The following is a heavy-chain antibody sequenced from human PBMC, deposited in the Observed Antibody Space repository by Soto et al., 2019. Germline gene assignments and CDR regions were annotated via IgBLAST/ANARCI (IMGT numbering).Heavy chain of an antibody. CDR2: ISAYNGNT. CDR3: ASLGLDNWFDP. CDR1: GYTFTSYG. J-gene: IGHJ5*02. V-gene: IGHV1-18*01. Sequence: GASVKLSCKASGYTFTSYGISCVRQAPRQGLEWMGWISAYNGNTNYAQKLQGRVTMTTDTSTSTAYMELRSLRSDDTAVYYCASLGLDNWFDPWGQGTLVTVSS.